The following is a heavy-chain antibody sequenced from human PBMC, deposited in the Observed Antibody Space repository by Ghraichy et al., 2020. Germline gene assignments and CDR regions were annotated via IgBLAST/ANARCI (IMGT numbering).Heavy chain of an antibody. J-gene: IGHJ3*02. Sequence: SETLSLTCAVYGGSFSGYYWSWIRQPPGKGLEWMGEINHSGSTNYNPSLKSRVTIAVDTSKNQFSLKLSSVTAADTAVYYFERGGGNSSFDIWGQGTMVTV. CDR1: GGSFSGYY. D-gene: IGHD4-23*01. V-gene: IGHV4-34*01. CDR3: ERGGGNSSFDI. CDR2: INHSGST.